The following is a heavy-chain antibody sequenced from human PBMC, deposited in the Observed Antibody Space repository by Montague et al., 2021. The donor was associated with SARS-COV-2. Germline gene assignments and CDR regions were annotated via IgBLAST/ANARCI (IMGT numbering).Heavy chain of an antibody. CDR1: GGSISSGGYY. D-gene: IGHD3-22*01. CDR2: IYYSGST. Sequence: TLSLTCTVSGGSISSGGYYWSWIRRHPGKGLEWIGYIYYSGSTYYXPSLKSRVTISVDTSKNQFSLKLSSVTAADTAVYYCARDPRYDSSGYYLGSAFDIWGQGTMVTVSS. CDR3: ARDPRYDSSGYYLGSAFDI. V-gene: IGHV4-31*03. J-gene: IGHJ3*02.